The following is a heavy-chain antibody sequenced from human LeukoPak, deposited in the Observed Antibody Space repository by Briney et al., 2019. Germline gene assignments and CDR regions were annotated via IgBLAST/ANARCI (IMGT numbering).Heavy chain of an antibody. CDR2: IYYSGST. J-gene: IGHJ4*02. CDR3: AREGVSTGYGPYVIDY. Sequence: SETLSLTCTVSGGSISSYYWSWIRQPPGKGLEWIGYIYYSGSTNYNPSLKSRVTISVDTSKNQFSLKLSSVTAADTAVYYCAREGVSTGYGPYVIDYWGQGTLVTVSS. D-gene: IGHD3-10*01. V-gene: IGHV4-59*01. CDR1: GGSISSYY.